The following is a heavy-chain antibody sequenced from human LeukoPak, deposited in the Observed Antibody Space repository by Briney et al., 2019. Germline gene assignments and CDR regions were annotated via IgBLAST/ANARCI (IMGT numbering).Heavy chain of an antibody. CDR3: ARGGGVTVAGNLGY. V-gene: IGHV6-1*01. J-gene: IGHJ4*02. CDR1: GDRVSSNSAA. D-gene: IGHD6-19*01. Sequence: SQTLSLTCAISGDRVSSNSAAWNWIRQSPSRGLEWLGRTYYRSKWYNDYAVSVKSRITINPDTSKNQFSLQLNSVTPEDTAIYYCARGGGVTVAGNLGYWGQGTLVTVSS. CDR2: TYYRSKWYN.